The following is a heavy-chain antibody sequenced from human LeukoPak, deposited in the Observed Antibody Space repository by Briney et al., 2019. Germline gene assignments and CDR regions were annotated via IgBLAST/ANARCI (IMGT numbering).Heavy chain of an antibody. V-gene: IGHV4-59*01. CDR2: LHYSGST. Sequence: PTETLSLTRIVSGGSLSSNYWSWIRQPPGKGLEWIGGYLHYSGSTNYNPSLKSRVTISVDTSKNQFSLKLGSVTAADTAVYYCARDSNSGYDFDYWGQGTLVTVSS. CDR3: ARDSNSGYDFDY. CDR1: GGSLSSNY. D-gene: IGHD5-12*01. J-gene: IGHJ4*02.